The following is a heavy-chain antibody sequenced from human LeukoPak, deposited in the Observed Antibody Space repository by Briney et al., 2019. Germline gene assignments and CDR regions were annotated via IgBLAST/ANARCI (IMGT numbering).Heavy chain of an antibody. V-gene: IGHV4-59*08. Sequence: SETLSLTCTVSGGSISSYYWSWIRQPPGKGLEWIGYIYYSGSTNYNPSLKSRVTISVDTYKNQFSLKLSSVTAADTAVYYCARRGGYCSGGSCYFWFDPWGQGTLVTVSS. D-gene: IGHD2-15*01. CDR1: GGSISSYY. J-gene: IGHJ5*02. CDR2: IYYSGST. CDR3: ARRGGYCSGGSCYFWFDP.